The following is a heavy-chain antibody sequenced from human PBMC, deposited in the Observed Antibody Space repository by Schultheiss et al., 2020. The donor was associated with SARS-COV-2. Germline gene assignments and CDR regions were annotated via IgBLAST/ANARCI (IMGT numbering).Heavy chain of an antibody. CDR2: INHSGST. V-gene: IGHV4-34*01. D-gene: IGHD3-3*01. CDR3: ARGSTIFGVVIRYYYYYYMDV. Sequence: SETLSLTCTVSGGSISSYYWSWIRQPPGKGLEWIGEINHSGSTNYNPSLKSRVTLSLDTSKKQFSLKLSSVTAADTAVYYCARGSTIFGVVIRYYYYYYMDVWGKGTTVTVSS. CDR1: GGSISSYY. J-gene: IGHJ6*03.